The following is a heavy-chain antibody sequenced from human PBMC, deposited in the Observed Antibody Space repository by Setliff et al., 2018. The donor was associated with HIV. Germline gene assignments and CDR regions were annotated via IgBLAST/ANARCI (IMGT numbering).Heavy chain of an antibody. CDR1: GFIFSRYW. CDR3: ARGDFYDSSGYFTDAFDI. Sequence: GGSLRLSCEASGFIFSRYWMSWVRQAPGKGLEWVANIKEDGSEKYYVDSVKGRFTVSRDNAKNSLYLQMNSLRAEDTAVYYCARGDFYDSSGYFTDAFDIWGQGTMVTVSS. D-gene: IGHD3-22*01. CDR2: IKEDGSEK. J-gene: IGHJ3*02. V-gene: IGHV3-7*03.